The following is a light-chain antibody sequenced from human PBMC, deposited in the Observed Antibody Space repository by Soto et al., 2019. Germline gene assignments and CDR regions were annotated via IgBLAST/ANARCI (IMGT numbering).Light chain of an antibody. CDR2: GAS. CDR3: QQYGSSRT. V-gene: IGKV3-20*01. CDR1: QSVSSSY. Sequence: EIVLTQSPGTLSLSPGERATLSCRASQSVSSSYLAWYQQKPGQAPTLLIYGASSRATGIPDRFSGSGCGTDFTRTISRLEPEDFAVYYCQQYGSSRTFGQGTKVEIK. J-gene: IGKJ1*01.